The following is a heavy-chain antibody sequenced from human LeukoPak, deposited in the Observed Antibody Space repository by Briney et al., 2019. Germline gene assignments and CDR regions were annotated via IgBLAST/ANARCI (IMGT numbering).Heavy chain of an antibody. D-gene: IGHD6-19*01. J-gene: IGHJ4*02. CDR1: GFTFSTYS. CDR2: ISGTSNTI. CDR3: ARDLGSYSSGWYMGFDY. Sequence: GGSLRLSCVASGFTFSTYSMNWVRQAPGKGLEWVSYISGTSNTIYYADSVKGRFTISRDNAKNSLYLQVNSLRVEDTAIYYCARDLGSYSSGWYMGFDYWGQGTLVTVSS. V-gene: IGHV3-48*01.